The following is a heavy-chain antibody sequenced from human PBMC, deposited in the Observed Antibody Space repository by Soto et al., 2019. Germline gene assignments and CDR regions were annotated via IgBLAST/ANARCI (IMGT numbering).Heavy chain of an antibody. J-gene: IGHJ4*02. V-gene: IGHV3-15*01. CDR2: IKSYGSGGTT. CDR3: VWNTRAEVLGR. CDR1: GITFKDAW. D-gene: IGHD1-1*01. Sequence: DVELVESGGGLGMPGGSLGLSCLVSGITFKDAWMSWVRQAPGKGLDWVARIKSYGSGGTTDYTQAVKGRFTISRDDSQSTVHLQMNSLRNEDTAVYFCVWNTRAEVLGRWGQGTLVTVSS.